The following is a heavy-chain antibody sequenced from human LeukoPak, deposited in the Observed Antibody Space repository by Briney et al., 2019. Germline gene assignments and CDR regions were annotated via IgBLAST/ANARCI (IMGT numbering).Heavy chain of an antibody. CDR2: ITDGGGGA. J-gene: IGHJ4*02. Sequence: TGGSLKLSCVASGFSFKSYAMSWVRQAPGKGLEWVSTITDGGGGAYYADSVRGRFTISRDNSRNTLYLQMDSLRVEDTAVYYCAKVRKSGVVPAANLDYWGRGTLVTVSS. CDR3: AKVRKSGVVPAANLDY. V-gene: IGHV3-23*01. CDR1: GFSFKSYA. D-gene: IGHD2-2*01.